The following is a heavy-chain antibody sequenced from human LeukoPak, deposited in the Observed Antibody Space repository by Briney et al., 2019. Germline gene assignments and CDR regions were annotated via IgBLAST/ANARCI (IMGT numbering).Heavy chain of an antibody. J-gene: IGHJ6*03. CDR2: ISSSSSTI. CDR1: GFTFSSYS. CDR3: AKGSKEVLFTRDHYMDV. V-gene: IGHV3-48*01. D-gene: IGHD3-3*01. Sequence: PGGSLRLSCAASGFTFSSYSINWVRQAPGKGLEWVSYISSSSSTIYYADSVKGRFTISRDNAKNSLYLQMNSLRAEDTAVYYCAKGSKEVLFTRDHYMDVWGKGTTVTISS.